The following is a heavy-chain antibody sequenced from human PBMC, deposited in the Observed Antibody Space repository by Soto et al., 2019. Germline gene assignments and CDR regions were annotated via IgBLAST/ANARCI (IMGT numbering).Heavy chain of an antibody. J-gene: IGHJ6*02. CDR2: ISTSGGST. Sequence: EVQLLESGGGLVQPGGSLRLSCAASGFTFSSYAMSWVRQAPGKGLEWVSSISTSGGSTYYADSVKGRFTISRDNSNHPLYLQMNSLRAEDTAVYYCYLSDRYYGMDVWGLGTTVTVSS. CDR3: YLSDRYYGMDV. V-gene: IGHV3-23*01. CDR1: GFTFSSYA.